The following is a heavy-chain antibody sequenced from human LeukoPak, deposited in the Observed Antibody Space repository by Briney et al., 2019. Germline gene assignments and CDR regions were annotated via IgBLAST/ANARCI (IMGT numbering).Heavy chain of an antibody. V-gene: IGHV3-11*04. Sequence: GGSLRLSCAGSGFTFSDYYLTWIRQAPGKGLEWVSYISSLSGTIYYADSVKGRFTISRDNAKNSLYLQMNSLRAEDTAIYYCARDQGGGTSYWGQGTLVTVSS. CDR1: GFTFSDYY. D-gene: IGHD2-15*01. CDR3: ARDQGGGTSY. CDR2: ISSLSGTI. J-gene: IGHJ4*02.